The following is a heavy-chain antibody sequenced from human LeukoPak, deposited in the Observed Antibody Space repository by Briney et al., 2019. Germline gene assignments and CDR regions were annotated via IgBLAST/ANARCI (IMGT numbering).Heavy chain of an antibody. D-gene: IGHD3-22*01. CDR3: ARPDDSSGYYFVGYYFQH. CDR1: GYTFTSYY. J-gene: IGHJ1*01. Sequence: ASVKVSCKASGYTFTSYYMHWVRQAPGQGLEWMGIINPSGGSTSYAQKFQGRVTMTRDMSTSTVYMELSSLRSDDTAVYYCARPDDSSGYYFVGYYFQHWGQGTLVTVSS. CDR2: INPSGGST. V-gene: IGHV1-46*01.